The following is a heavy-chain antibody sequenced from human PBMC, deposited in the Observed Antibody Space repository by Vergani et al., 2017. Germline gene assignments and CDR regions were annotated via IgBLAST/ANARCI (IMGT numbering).Heavy chain of an antibody. CDR1: GFNFRNYW. V-gene: IGHV3-7*01. CDR2: IKEDGSET. J-gene: IGHJ4*02. CDR3: ARDLGQLPIIGIFDY. D-gene: IGHD2-2*01. Sequence: EVQLMESGGGLVQPGGSLRLSCAASGFNFRNYWMSWVRQAPGKGLEWVANIKEDGSETFYVDSVMGRFTISRDNAKNSLYLQMNSLRAEDTAVYYCARDLGQLPIIGIFDYWGQGTLVTVSS.